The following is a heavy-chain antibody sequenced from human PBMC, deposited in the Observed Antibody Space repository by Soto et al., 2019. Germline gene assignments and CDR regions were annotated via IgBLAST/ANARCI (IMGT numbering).Heavy chain of an antibody. Sequence: SETLSLTCTVSGGSASSGSYYWSWIRQPPGKGLEWIGYIYYSGSTNYNPSLKSRVTISVDTSKNQFSLKLSSVTAADTAVYYCARDISGLRYFDWLSSSPKEREHNWFDPWGQGTLVTVSS. D-gene: IGHD3-9*01. CDR3: ARDISGLRYFDWLSSSPKEREHNWFDP. V-gene: IGHV4-61*01. J-gene: IGHJ5*02. CDR2: IYYSGST. CDR1: GGSASSGSYY.